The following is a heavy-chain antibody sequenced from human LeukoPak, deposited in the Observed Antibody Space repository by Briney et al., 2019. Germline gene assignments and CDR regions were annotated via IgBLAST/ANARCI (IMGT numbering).Heavy chain of an antibody. CDR1: GYSFTSYW. Sequence: GESLKISCKGSGYSFTSYWIGWVRQMPGKGLELMGIIYPGDSDTRYSPSFQGQVTISADKSISTAYLQWSSLKASDTAMYYCACNSHRTNDAFDLWGQGTMVPVSS. CDR2: IYPGDSDT. V-gene: IGHV5-51*01. J-gene: IGHJ3*01. CDR3: ACNSHRTNDAFDL. D-gene: IGHD1/OR15-1a*01.